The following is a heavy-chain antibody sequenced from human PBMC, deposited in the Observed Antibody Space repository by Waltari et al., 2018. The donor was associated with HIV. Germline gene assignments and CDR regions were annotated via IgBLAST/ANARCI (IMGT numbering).Heavy chain of an antibody. D-gene: IGHD6-13*01. CDR3: VKEHQYSHSWYSYYGMDV. Sequence: EVQVLESGGALVQPGGSLRLSCAAPGLPFSNYGMSWVRQAPGKGLEGVSTIRESGGSTYYADSVKCSCTVSRYNSKNTLYLQMNSLRAEDTAVYFCVKEHQYSHSWYSYYGMDVWGQGTTVTVSS. CDR2: IRESGGST. CDR1: GLPFSNYG. V-gene: IGHV3-23*01. J-gene: IGHJ6*02.